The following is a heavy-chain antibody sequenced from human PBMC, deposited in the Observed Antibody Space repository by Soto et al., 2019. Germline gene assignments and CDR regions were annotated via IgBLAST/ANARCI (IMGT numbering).Heavy chain of an antibody. CDR1: VFIFTRYS. Sequence: GWSLRLSCASSVFIFTRYSMTWVRQAPGKGLEWVSYVSNSGSTTYYADSVKGRFTISRDNAKNSLYLQMNSLRDEDTAVYYCARDPYYAGRYYYHGLDVWGQGTTVTVSS. D-gene: IGHD3-10*01. J-gene: IGHJ6*02. CDR2: VSNSGSTT. CDR3: ARDPYYAGRYYYHGLDV. V-gene: IGHV3-48*02.